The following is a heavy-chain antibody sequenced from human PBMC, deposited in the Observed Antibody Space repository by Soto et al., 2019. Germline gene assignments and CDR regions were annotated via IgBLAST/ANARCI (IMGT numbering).Heavy chain of an antibody. CDR1: GYTFTIYW. Sequence: GESLKISCQVSGYTFTIYWIGWVRQMPGKGLEWMGIIYPSDSDTRYSPSFQGQVTISADQSINTAYLQWDSLKASDTAIYYCARPANTVADHFDLWGQGTPVTVS. CDR3: ARPANTVADHFDL. J-gene: IGHJ4*02. CDR2: IYPSDSDT. D-gene: IGHD4-17*01. V-gene: IGHV5-51*01.